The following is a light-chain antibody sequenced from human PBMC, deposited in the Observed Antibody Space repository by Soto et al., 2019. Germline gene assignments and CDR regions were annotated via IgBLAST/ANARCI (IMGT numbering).Light chain of an antibody. J-gene: IGLJ1*01. Sequence: QSVLTQAASLPGSPGQSITISCTGTSSDVGSYNLVSWYQQHPGKAPKLMIYEVSKRPSGLSNRLSGSKSGNTASLTISGLQAEDEAAYYCCSYAASRTPLIFGTGTKVTVL. CDR3: CSYAASRTPLI. V-gene: IGLV2-23*02. CDR2: EVS. CDR1: SSDVGSYNL.